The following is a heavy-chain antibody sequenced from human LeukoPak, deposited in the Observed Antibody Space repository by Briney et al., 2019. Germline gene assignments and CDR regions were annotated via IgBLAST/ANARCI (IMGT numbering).Heavy chain of an antibody. CDR1: GFTFSNFW. CDR3: ARELPFDY. CDR2: IKSDGTRT. V-gene: IGHV3-74*01. Sequence: GGSLRLSCAASGFTFSNFWMHWVRQAPGKGLVWISRIKSDGTRTDYADSVKGRFTISRDNARNTLYLQMNSLRAEDTAVYYCARELPFDYWGQGTLVSVSS. J-gene: IGHJ4*02. D-gene: IGHD1-26*01.